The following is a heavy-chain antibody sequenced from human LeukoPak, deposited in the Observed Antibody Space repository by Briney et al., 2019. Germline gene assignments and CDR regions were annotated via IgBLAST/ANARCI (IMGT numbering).Heavy chain of an antibody. Sequence: GGSLRLSCAASGFTFSSYAMSWVRQAPGKGLEWVGFIRSKAYGETADYAASVKGRFTISRDDSKAIAYLQMNSLKTGDTAVYHCTRDRGAYNLYDYWGQGTLVTVSS. D-gene: IGHD1-1*01. CDR1: GFTFSSYA. CDR2: IRSKAYGETA. V-gene: IGHV3-49*04. CDR3: TRDRGAYNLYDY. J-gene: IGHJ4*02.